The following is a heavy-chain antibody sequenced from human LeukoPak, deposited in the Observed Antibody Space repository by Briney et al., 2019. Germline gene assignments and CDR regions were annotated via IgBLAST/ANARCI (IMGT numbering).Heavy chain of an antibody. Sequence: GGSLRLSCAASGFTFDDYAMHWVRQAPGKGLEWVSGISWNSGSIGYADSVKGRFTISRDNAKNSLYLQMNSLRAEDTALYYCAKDTDYDFWSGYFDYWGQGTLVTVSS. V-gene: IGHV3-9*01. D-gene: IGHD3-3*01. CDR2: ISWNSGSI. CDR1: GFTFDDYA. CDR3: AKDTDYDFWSGYFDY. J-gene: IGHJ4*02.